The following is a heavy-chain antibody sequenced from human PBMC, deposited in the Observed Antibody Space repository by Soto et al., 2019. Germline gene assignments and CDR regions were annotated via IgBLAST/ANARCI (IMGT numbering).Heavy chain of an antibody. D-gene: IGHD3-3*01. CDR2: IGAGGDT. V-gene: IGHV3-23*01. CDR3: AKDSDFWRFADY. Sequence: PGGSLRLSCAASGFTFGTYTMNWVRQAPGKGLEWVSGIGAGGDTHYADSVKGRFTISRDNSKNTLYLQMNSLRAEDTAVYYCAKDSDFWRFADYWGQGTLVTVSS. CDR1: GFTFGTYT. J-gene: IGHJ4*02.